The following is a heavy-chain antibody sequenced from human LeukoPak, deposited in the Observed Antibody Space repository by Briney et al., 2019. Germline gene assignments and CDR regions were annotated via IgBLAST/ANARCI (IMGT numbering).Heavy chain of an antibody. D-gene: IGHD5-12*01. CDR3: ARDSPGYGAYDLG. CDR1: GFTFSSYW. V-gene: IGHV3-7*04. Sequence: GGSLRLSCAASGFTFSSYWMSWVRQALGKGLEWVANIKEDGSAKYSVDSVKGRFTISRDNAKNTLYLQMNSLRAEDTAVYYCARDSPGYGAYDLGWGQGTLVTVSS. J-gene: IGHJ4*02. CDR2: IKEDGSAK.